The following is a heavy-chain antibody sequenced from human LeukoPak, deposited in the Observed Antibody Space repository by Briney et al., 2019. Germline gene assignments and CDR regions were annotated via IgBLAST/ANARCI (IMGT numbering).Heavy chain of an antibody. Sequence: GGSLRLSCAASGLTLSSYWMHWVRQAPGKGLVWVSRISSDGSSISYADSVKGRFTISRDNAKKSLYLQMNSLRAEDTALYYCARGDRSTMATLDYWGQGTLVTVSS. CDR1: GLTLSSYW. CDR2: ISSDGSSI. V-gene: IGHV3-74*01. J-gene: IGHJ4*02. CDR3: ARGDRSTMATLDY. D-gene: IGHD3-10*01.